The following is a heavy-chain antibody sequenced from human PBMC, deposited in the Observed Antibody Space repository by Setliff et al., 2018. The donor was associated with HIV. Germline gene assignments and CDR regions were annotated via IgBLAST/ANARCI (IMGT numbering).Heavy chain of an antibody. CDR2: IYYSGRT. CDR3: ARDVGEQLDV. J-gene: IGHJ6*04. Sequence: SETLSLTCTVSCGSISSSSYYWGWIRQPPGKGLEWIGSIYYSGRTNYNPSLDSRVTMSVDTSKNQFSLKLSSVTAADTAVYYCARDVGEQLDVWGKGTTFTVSS. CDR1: CGSISSSSYY. V-gene: IGHV4-39*07.